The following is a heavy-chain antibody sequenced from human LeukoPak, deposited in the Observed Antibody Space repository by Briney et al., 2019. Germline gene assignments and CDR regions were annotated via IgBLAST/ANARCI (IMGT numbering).Heavy chain of an antibody. J-gene: IGHJ4*02. D-gene: IGHD1-26*01. V-gene: IGHV3-15*01. CDR2: IKSKSDGGTT. Sequence: GGSLRLSCAASGFTFSNAWMSWVRQAPGKGLEWVGRIKSKSDGGTTDYAAPVKGRFTISRDDSKNTLYLQMNSLKTEDTAVYYCTTDHSLVGATPDYWGQGTLVTVSS. CDR1: GFTFSNAW. CDR3: TTDHSLVGATPDY.